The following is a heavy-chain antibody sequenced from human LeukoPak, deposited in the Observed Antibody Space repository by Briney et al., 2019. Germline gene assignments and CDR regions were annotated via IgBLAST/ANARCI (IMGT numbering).Heavy chain of an antibody. V-gene: IGHV3-30*02. CDR3: AKVARWERGVHYYYYYYMDV. CDR2: IRYDGSNK. D-gene: IGHD4-23*01. Sequence: PGGSLRLSCAASGFTFSSYAMHWVRQAPGKGLEWVAFIRYDGSNKYYADSVKGRFTISRDNSKNTLYLQMNSLRAEDTAVYYCAKVARWERGVHYYYYYYMDVWGKGTTVTISS. J-gene: IGHJ6*03. CDR1: GFTFSSYA.